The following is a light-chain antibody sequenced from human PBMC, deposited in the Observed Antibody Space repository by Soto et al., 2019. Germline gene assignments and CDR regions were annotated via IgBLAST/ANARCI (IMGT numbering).Light chain of an antibody. J-gene: IGKJ5*01. CDR2: WAS. Sequence: DIVLTQSPDSLAVSLCERATFNCKSSQSVVYSSNNESYLAWYQHKPGQPPKLLIYWASTRESGVPDRFSGSGSGTDFTLTISSLQAEDVALYYCQQYYSPPITFGQGTRLEIK. V-gene: IGKV4-1*01. CDR3: QQYYSPPIT. CDR1: QSVVYSSNNESY.